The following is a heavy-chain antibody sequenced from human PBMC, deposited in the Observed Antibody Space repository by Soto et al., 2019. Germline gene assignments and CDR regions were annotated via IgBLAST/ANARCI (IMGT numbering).Heavy chain of an antibody. J-gene: IGHJ4*02. CDR2: IYYSGST. CDR1: GVSISSYY. Sequence: PSETLSLTCTVSGVSISSYYWIWIRQPPGKGLEWIGYIYYSGSTNYNPSLKSRVTISVDTSKNQFSLKLSSVTAADTAVYYCARGYGSGSYYEIDYWGQGTLVTVSS. V-gene: IGHV4-59*01. D-gene: IGHD3-10*01. CDR3: ARGYGSGSYYEIDY.